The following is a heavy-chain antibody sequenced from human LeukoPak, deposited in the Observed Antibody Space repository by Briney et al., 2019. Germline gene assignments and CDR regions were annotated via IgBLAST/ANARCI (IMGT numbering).Heavy chain of an antibody. D-gene: IGHD6-19*01. CDR1: GFTFSNAW. CDR3: TTDPPHRPGWYRFEDY. V-gene: IGHV3-15*01. Sequence: GGSLRLSCAASGFTFSNAWMSWVRQAPGKGLEWVGRIKSKTDGGTTDYAAPVKGRFTISRDDSKNTLYLQMNSLKTEDTAVYYCTTDPPHRPGWYRFEDYWGQGTLVTVSS. J-gene: IGHJ4*02. CDR2: IKSKTDGGTT.